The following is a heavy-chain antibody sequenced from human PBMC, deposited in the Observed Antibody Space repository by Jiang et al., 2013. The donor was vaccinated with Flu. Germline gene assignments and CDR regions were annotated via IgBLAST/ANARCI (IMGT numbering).Heavy chain of an antibody. D-gene: IGHD3-3*01. J-gene: IGHJ4*02. CDR1: GYSFTTYW. CDR2: IYPADSDT. CDR3: ARHSNSDFWSGYPDY. Sequence: KKPGESVKISCKGSGYSFTTYWIGWVRQMPGKGLEWMGIIYPADSDTKYSPSFQGQVTISADKSINTAYLQWSSLKASDTAVYYCARHSNSDFWSGYPDYWGQGTLVTVSS. V-gene: IGHV5-51*03.